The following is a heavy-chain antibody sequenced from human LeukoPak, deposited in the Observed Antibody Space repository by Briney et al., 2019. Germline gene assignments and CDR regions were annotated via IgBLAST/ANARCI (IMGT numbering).Heavy chain of an antibody. V-gene: IGHV4-39*01. D-gene: IGHD6-13*01. J-gene: IGHJ6*03. CDR2: IYYSGST. CDR3: ARRGISQGYYMDV. CDR1: GFTFSSYRMN. Sequence: PGGSLRLSCAASGFTFSSYRMNWVRQPPGKGLEWIGSIYYSGSTYYNPSLKSRVTISVDTSKNQFSLKLSSVTAADTAVYYCARRGISQGYYMDVWGKGTTVTISS.